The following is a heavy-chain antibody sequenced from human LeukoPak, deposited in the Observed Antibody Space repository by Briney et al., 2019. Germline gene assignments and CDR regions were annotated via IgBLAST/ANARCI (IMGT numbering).Heavy chain of an antibody. Sequence: GGSLRLSCAASVFTFSTYAMHWVRQAPGKGLEGVAVIPFYGSYTYYADSVKGRFPISRDISKTTLYLEMNSLRPEDRAVFYCERDLGFNSSWSGYFDSWGQGTLVTVSS. CDR3: ERDLGFNSSWSGYFDS. CDR2: IPFYGSYT. D-gene: IGHD6-13*01. V-gene: IGHV3-30*04. J-gene: IGHJ4*02. CDR1: VFTFSTYA.